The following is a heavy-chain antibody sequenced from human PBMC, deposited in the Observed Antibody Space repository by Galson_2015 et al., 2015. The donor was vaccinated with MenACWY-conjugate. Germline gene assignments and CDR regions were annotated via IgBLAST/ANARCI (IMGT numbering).Heavy chain of an antibody. V-gene: IGHV1-18*01. CDR3: ARWLPLTFDAFDM. D-gene: IGHD5-12*01. CDR2: ISAYNGNT. J-gene: IGHJ3*02. Sequence: SVKVSCKASGYTFNSYGITWVRQAPGQGLEWMGWISAYNGNTNYAQKLQGRVTMTTDTSTSTAYIELRSLRSDDTAVYYCARWLPLTFDAFDMWGQGTMVTVSS. CDR1: GYTFNSYG.